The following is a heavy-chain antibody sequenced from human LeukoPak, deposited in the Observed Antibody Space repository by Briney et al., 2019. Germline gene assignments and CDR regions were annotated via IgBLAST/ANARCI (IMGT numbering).Heavy chain of an antibody. Sequence: PGGSLRLSCAASGFTFSDYYMSWIRQAPGKGLEWVSYISSSGSTIYYADSVKGRFTISRDNAKNSLYLQMNSLRAEDTAVYYCARDPKRTIFGVVIGAKHYGMDVWGQGTTVTVSS. V-gene: IGHV3-11*01. CDR3: ARDPKRTIFGVVIGAKHYGMDV. D-gene: IGHD3-3*01. J-gene: IGHJ6*02. CDR1: GFTFSDYY. CDR2: ISSSGSTI.